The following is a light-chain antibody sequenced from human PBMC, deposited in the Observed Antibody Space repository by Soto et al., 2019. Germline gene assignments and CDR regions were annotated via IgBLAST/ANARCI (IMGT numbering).Light chain of an antibody. V-gene: IGLV1-40*01. CDR2: GNS. CDR3: QSYDSSRSGYV. Sequence: QSALTQPPSVSGAPGQRVTISCTGSSSNIGAGYDVHWYQQLPGTAPKVLIYGNSNRPSGVPDRFSGSKSGTSASLAITGLQAEDEADYYCQSYDSSRSGYVFGTGTKVNVL. CDR1: SSNIGAGYD. J-gene: IGLJ1*01.